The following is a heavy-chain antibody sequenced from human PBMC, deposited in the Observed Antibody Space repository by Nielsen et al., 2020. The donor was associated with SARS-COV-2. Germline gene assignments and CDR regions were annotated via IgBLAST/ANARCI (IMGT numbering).Heavy chain of an antibody. CDR3: ARGVVKGWWDY. V-gene: IGHV1-3*01. Sequence: ASVKVSCKASGYRFTSYAIHWVRQAPGQGLESMGWINAGNGYTEYSQNFQGRVTITTDTSATTAYMEVRYLKSEDTAVFYCARGVVKGWWDYWGQGTLVTVSS. D-gene: IGHD2-8*02. CDR1: GYRFTSYA. J-gene: IGHJ4*02. CDR2: INAGNGYT.